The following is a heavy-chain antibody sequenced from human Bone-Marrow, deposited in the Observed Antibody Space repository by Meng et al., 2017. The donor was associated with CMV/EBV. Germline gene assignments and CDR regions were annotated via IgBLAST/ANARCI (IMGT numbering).Heavy chain of an antibody. Sequence: SETLSLTCTVSGGSISSYYWSWIRQPPGKGLEWIGYIYYSGSTPYNPSLKSRVTISVDTSKNQFSLKLSSVTAADTAVYYCAREGSGSYYYYGMDVWGQGTTVTVSS. V-gene: IGHV4-59*01. J-gene: IGHJ6*02. CDR3: AREGSGSYYYYGMDV. CDR1: GGSISSYY. D-gene: IGHD3-10*01. CDR2: IYYSGST.